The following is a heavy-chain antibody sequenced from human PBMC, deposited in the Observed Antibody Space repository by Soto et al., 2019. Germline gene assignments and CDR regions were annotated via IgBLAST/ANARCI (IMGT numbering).Heavy chain of an antibody. D-gene: IGHD3-3*01. J-gene: IGHJ6*02. Sequence: EVQLLESGGGLVQPGGSLRLSCAASGFTFSSYAMNWVRQAPGKGLEWVSTISGGAGDTYYADSVKGRFTISRDNSQNTLYLQMNSLRPDDTAVYYCAKDQYDPPGYYGMDVWGQGTTVTVSS. V-gene: IGHV3-23*01. CDR1: GFTFSSYA. CDR2: ISGGAGDT. CDR3: AKDQYDPPGYYGMDV.